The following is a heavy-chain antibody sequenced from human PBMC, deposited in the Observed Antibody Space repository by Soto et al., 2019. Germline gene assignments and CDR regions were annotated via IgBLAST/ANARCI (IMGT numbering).Heavy chain of an antibody. CDR2: IYYSGST. D-gene: IGHD5-18*01. CDR1: GGSISSDYYY. J-gene: IGHJ4*02. CDR3: ARASNKRGYSYGPDY. Sequence: SETLSLTCTVSGGSISSDYYYWSWIRQPPGKGLEWIGYIYYSGSTFYNPSLQSRLTISVDTSKNQFSLKLSSVTAADTAVYYCARASNKRGYSYGPDYWGQGPLVTVSS. V-gene: IGHV4-30-4*01.